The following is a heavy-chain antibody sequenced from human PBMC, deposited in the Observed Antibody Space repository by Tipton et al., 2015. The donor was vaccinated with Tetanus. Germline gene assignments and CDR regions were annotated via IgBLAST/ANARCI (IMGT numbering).Heavy chain of an antibody. CDR3: ARIHDFLSGHFDF. CDR2: IYHNGGT. Sequence: TLSLTCAVSGDSISSAGYSWSWIRQPPGKGLEWIGFIYHNGGTYYNPSLKSRVTVSADPSQNQFSLKLSSVTAADTAVYYCARIHDFLSGHFDFWGQGTLVTVSS. J-gene: IGHJ4*02. D-gene: IGHD3-3*01. V-gene: IGHV4-30-2*02. CDR1: GDSISSAGYS.